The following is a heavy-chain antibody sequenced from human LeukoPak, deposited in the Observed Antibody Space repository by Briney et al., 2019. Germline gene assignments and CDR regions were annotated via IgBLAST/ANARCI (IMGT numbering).Heavy chain of an antibody. CDR2: VSNSGGST. CDR1: GFTFNNYV. Sequence: QAGGSLRLSCAASGFTFNNYVMSWIRQAPGKGLEWVSVVSNSGGSTYYADSMKGRFTISRDNSKNTMYLQMNSLRAEDTAVYYCAKGYCVNDKCSNYDYWGQGTLVTVSS. CDR3: AKGYCVNDKCSNYDY. D-gene: IGHD2-8*01. J-gene: IGHJ4*02. V-gene: IGHV3-23*01.